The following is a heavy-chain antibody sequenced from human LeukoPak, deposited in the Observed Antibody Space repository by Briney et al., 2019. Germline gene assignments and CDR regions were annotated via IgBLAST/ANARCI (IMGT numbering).Heavy chain of an antibody. V-gene: IGHV3-11*04. CDR3: ARDQRGMIRGLLDYYYYYMDV. J-gene: IGHJ6*03. CDR1: GFTFSDYY. D-gene: IGHD3-10*01. Sequence: ALRLSCAASGFTFSDYYMSWIRQAPGKGLERVSYISSTGTTIYYMDSVKGRFTISRDNAKNSLYLQMNSLRAEDTAVYYCARDQRGMIRGLLDYYYYYMDVWGKGTTVTVSS. CDR2: ISSTGTTI.